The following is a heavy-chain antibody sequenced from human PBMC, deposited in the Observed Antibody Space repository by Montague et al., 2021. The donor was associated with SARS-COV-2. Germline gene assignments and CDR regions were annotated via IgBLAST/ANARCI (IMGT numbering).Heavy chain of an antibody. CDR3: ARFPYYYDSSGSFDY. V-gene: IGHV4-39*01. Sequence: SETLSLTCTVSGGSISSSSYYWGWIRQPPGKGLEWFGSIYYSGSTYYNPSLKSRVTISVDTSKNQFSLKLSSVTAADTAVYYCARFPYYYDSSGSFDYWGQGTLVTVSS. CDR1: GGSISSSSYY. J-gene: IGHJ4*02. D-gene: IGHD3-22*01. CDR2: IYYSGST.